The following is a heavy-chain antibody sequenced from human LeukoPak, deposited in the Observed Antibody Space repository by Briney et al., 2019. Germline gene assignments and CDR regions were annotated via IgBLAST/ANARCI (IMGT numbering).Heavy chain of an antibody. CDR3: SKDLAYVFGGDLDP. D-gene: IGHD3-10*01. CDR1: GFTFSNYG. J-gene: IGHJ5*02. V-gene: IGHV3-30*02. CDR2: IRFDGTDT. Sequence: GWSLRLSCLASGFTFSNYGMHWVRQAPGKGLEWVALIRFDGTDTYYADSVRGRFTISRDNSKSTLYLQMNSLRAEDTAVYYCSKDLAYVFGGDLDPWGQGTLVTVSS.